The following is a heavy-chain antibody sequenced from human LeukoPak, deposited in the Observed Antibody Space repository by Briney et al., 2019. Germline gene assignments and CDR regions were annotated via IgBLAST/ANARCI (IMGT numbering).Heavy chain of an antibody. Sequence: KPGGSLRLSCAASGFTFSDYYMSWIRQAPGKGLEWVSYISSSGSTIYYADSVKGRFTISRDNAKNSLYLQMNGLRAEDTAVYYCARTGNYYDSSGYYTYFDYWGQGTLVTVSS. V-gene: IGHV3-11*04. CDR2: ISSSGSTI. J-gene: IGHJ4*02. D-gene: IGHD3-22*01. CDR1: GFTFSDYY. CDR3: ARTGNYYDSSGYYTYFDY.